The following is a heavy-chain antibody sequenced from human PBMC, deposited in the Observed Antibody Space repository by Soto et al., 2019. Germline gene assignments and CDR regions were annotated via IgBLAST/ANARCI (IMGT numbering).Heavy chain of an antibody. J-gene: IGHJ4*02. Sequence: EVQLVESGGGLVQPGRSLRLSCAASGFTFDDYAMHWVRQAPGKGLEWVSGISWNSGSIGYEDSVKGRFTISRDNAKNSLYLQMNSLRAEDTALYYCAKGWDSGYDFPYFDYWGQGTLVTVSS. D-gene: IGHD5-12*01. CDR1: GFTFDDYA. CDR2: ISWNSGSI. V-gene: IGHV3-9*01. CDR3: AKGWDSGYDFPYFDY.